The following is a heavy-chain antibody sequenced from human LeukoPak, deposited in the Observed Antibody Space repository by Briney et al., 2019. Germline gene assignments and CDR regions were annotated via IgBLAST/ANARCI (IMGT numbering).Heavy chain of an antibody. Sequence: SETLSLTCTVSGGSISSYYWSWLRQPPGKRLEWIGYIYSSGSTNYNPSLKSRVTISVATSKNQFSLKVSSVTAADTAVYYCARHFYGSGSYRAYGMDVWGQGTTVTVSS. J-gene: IGHJ6*02. D-gene: IGHD3-10*01. V-gene: IGHV4-59*08. CDR2: IYSSGST. CDR3: ARHFYGSGSYRAYGMDV. CDR1: GGSISSYY.